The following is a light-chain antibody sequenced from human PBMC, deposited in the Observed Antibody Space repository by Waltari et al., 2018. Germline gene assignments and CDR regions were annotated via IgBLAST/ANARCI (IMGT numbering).Light chain of an antibody. J-gene: IGLJ3*02. CDR3: SAWDSSLSVWV. CDR1: SNNVGNEG. V-gene: IGLV10-54*01. Sequence: QAGLTQPPSVSKGLRQTATLTCTGNSNNVGNEGAAWLQQHQGHPPKPRSYRNNNRPPGVSERLSASRSGNPASLTLTGLQPEDGADYYCSAWDSSLSVWVFGGGTKLTVL. CDR2: RNN.